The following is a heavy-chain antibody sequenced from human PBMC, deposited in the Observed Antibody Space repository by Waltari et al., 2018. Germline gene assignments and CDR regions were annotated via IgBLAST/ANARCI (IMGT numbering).Heavy chain of an antibody. J-gene: IGHJ5*01. V-gene: IGHV3-21*01. CDR2: ISSNGADI. CDR3: AREGGRGSSSSDWFDS. CDR1: GFTFSTYT. D-gene: IGHD6-6*01. Sequence: DVQLVESGGGLVTPGGYLRLSCAASGFTFSTYTMNWVRQAPGKGLEWFSSISSNGADIYYADALRGRLTIPRDNAKNSLSLQVNSLRADDTAVYYCAREGGRGSSSSDWFDSWGQGTLVTVSS.